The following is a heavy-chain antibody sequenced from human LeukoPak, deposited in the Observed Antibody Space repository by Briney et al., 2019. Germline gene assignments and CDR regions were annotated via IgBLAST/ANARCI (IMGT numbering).Heavy chain of an antibody. CDR3: TRESGAFSPFGF. V-gene: IGHV4-4*02. Sequence: PSETPSLTCAVSGGSITTTNWWSWVRQPPGKGLEWIGEVHLNGATNYNPSLESRFSMSIDKSNNHLSLEVTSVTAADTAIYYCTRESGAFSPFGFWGQGTLVTVSS. J-gene: IGHJ4*02. CDR2: VHLNGAT. CDR1: GGSITTTNW. D-gene: IGHD1-26*01.